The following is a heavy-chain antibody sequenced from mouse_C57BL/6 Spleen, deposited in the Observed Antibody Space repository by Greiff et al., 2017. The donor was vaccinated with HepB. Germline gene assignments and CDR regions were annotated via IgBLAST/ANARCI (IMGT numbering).Heavy chain of an antibody. CDR2: IYPGSGST. D-gene: IGHD1-1*01. J-gene: IGHJ2*01. V-gene: IGHV1-55*01. CDR1: GYTFTSYW. Sequence: VQLQQPGAELVKPGASVKMSCKASGYTFTSYWITWVKQRSGQGLEWIGDIYPGSGSTNYNEKFKSKATLTVDTSSSTAYMQLSSLTSEDSAVYYCARCDYYGSYYFDYWGQGTTLTVSS. CDR3: ARCDYYGSYYFDY.